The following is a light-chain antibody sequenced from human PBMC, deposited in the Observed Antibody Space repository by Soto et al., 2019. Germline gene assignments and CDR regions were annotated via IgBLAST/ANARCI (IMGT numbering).Light chain of an antibody. Sequence: KVMTKSPATLSVSPGERATLSCRASQSVRSNLAWYQQNPGQPPRLLIYDASSRATGIPSRFSGSGSGTEFTLTISSLQSEDVGVYYCQQYDNWPPKTFGGGTKVDIK. J-gene: IGKJ4*01. V-gene: IGKV3-15*01. CDR3: QQYDNWPPKT. CDR2: DAS. CDR1: QSVRSN.